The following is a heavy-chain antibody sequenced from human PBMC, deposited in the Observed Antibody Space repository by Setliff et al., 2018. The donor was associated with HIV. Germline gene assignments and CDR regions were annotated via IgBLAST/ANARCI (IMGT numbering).Heavy chain of an antibody. Sequence: PSETLSLTCTVSGNSTSTYFWSWIRQPAGKGLEWIGRIYPSGATNYNPSLKSRVTMSVDMSRNQFSLKLSSVTAADTAVYYCARIRGDYFFDYWGQGILVTVSS. CDR3: ARIRGDYFFDY. V-gene: IGHV4-4*07. J-gene: IGHJ4*02. D-gene: IGHD2-21*02. CDR2: IYPSGAT. CDR1: GNSTSTYF.